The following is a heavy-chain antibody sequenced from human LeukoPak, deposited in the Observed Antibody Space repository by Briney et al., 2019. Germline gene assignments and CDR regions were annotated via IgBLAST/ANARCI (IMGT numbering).Heavy chain of an antibody. J-gene: IGHJ6*02. V-gene: IGHV3-53*01. Sequence: GGSLRLSCAASGFSVSNSYMSWVRQAPGKGLEWGSVIYSGGSTYCVDSVKGRFTISRDRSENTLYLQMDSLRAEDTAVYYCARDTSSGYGMDVWGQGTTVIVSS. D-gene: IGHD3-22*01. CDR3: ARDTSSGYGMDV. CDR1: GFSVSNSY. CDR2: IYSGGST.